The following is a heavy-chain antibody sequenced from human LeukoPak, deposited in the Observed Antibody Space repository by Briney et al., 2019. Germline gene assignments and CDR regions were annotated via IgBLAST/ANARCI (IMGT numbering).Heavy chain of an antibody. CDR1: GFTFSDHY. Sequence: SGGSLRLSCAASGFTFSDHYMDWVRQAPGKGLEWVGRSRNKANSYTTEYAASVEGRFTISRDDSKNSMFLYMNSLKTEDTAMYYCATSVVPATPFDYWGQGTLVTVSS. CDR2: SRNKANSYTT. CDR3: ATSVVPATPFDY. J-gene: IGHJ4*02. V-gene: IGHV3-72*01. D-gene: IGHD2-21*02.